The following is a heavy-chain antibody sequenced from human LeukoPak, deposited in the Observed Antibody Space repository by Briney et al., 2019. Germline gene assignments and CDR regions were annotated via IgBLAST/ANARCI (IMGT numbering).Heavy chain of an antibody. V-gene: IGHV3-74*01. CDR1: GFTFSSYG. J-gene: IGHJ4*02. CDR3: ARDGSTLVGTYFDY. D-gene: IGHD1-26*01. CDR2: INSSGSST. Sequence: GGTLRLSCAASGFTFSSYGMSWVRQAPGKGLVWVSRINSSGSSTNYADSVKGRFTISRDNAKNTLYLQMNSLRAEDTAVYYCARDGSTLVGTYFDYWGQGTLVTVYS.